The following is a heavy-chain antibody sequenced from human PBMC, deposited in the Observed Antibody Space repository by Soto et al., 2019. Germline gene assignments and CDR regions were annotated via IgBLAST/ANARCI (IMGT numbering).Heavy chain of an antibody. J-gene: IGHJ5*02. D-gene: IGHD1-26*01. CDR3: ARLRWETENNWFDP. Sequence: SETLSLTCTVSGDSISSVDHYWSWIRQPPGKGLEWMGYIYHSGSTHYNPPLNSRLTISIDTSTNRFSLNLTSVTAADTAVYFCARLRWETENNWFDPWGQGALVTVSS. CDR1: GDSISSVDHY. V-gene: IGHV4-30-4*01. CDR2: IYHSGST.